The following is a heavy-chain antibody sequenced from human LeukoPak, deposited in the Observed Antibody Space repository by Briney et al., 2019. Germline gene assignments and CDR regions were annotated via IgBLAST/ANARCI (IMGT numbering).Heavy chain of an antibody. J-gene: IGHJ4*02. D-gene: IGHD2-15*01. CDR3: ARDCSGRNWARDFDY. CDR2: ISSNSRTI. Sequence: GGSLRLSCAASGFTFSEYSLIWVRQAPGEGLEWVSYISSNSRTIYYADSVKGRFTMSRDNDKNSIYLQMNSLRAEDTAVYYCARDCSGRNWARDFDYWGQGTLVTVSS. CDR1: GFTFSEYS. V-gene: IGHV3-48*01.